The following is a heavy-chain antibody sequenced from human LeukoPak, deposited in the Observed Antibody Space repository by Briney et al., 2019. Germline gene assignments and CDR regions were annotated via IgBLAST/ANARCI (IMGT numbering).Heavy chain of an antibody. Sequence: VASVKVSCKASGYTFTSYAMHWVRQAPGQRLEWMGWINAGNGNTKYSQKFQGRVTITRDTSASTAYMELSSLRSEDTAVYYCASGRVRLLWFGGGGMDVWGQGTTVTVSS. CDR3: ASGRVRLLWFGGGGMDV. D-gene: IGHD3-10*01. CDR2: INAGNGNT. V-gene: IGHV1-3*01. CDR1: GYTFTSYA. J-gene: IGHJ6*02.